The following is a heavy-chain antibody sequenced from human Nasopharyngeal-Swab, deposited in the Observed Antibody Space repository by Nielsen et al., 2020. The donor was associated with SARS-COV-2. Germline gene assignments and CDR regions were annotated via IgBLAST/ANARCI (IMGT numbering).Heavy chain of an antibody. CDR3: ARDSSSGLRYFDWLSPGYNWFDP. D-gene: IGHD3-9*01. CDR1: GYTFTTYA. V-gene: IGHV1-3*01. CDR2: INAGNGNT. Sequence: ASVKVSCKASGYTFTTYAIHWVRQAPGQRLEWMGWINAGNGNTKYSQKLQGRVTITRDTSVSTAYMELSSLRSEDTAVYYCARDSSSGLRYFDWLSPGYNWFDPWGQGTLVTVSS. J-gene: IGHJ5*02.